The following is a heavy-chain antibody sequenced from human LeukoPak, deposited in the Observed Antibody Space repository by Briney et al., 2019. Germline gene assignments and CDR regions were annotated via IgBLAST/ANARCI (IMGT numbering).Heavy chain of an antibody. CDR3: ARDPDLRITGIQGAMEDDY. CDR1: GYTFTSYY. D-gene: IGHD1-20*01. CDR2: INPSGGST. V-gene: IGHV1-46*01. Sequence: GASVKVSCKASGYTFTSYYMHWVRQAPGQGLEWMGIINPSGGSTSYAQKFQGRVTMTRDMSTSTVYMELSSLRSEDTAVYYCARDPDLRITGIQGAMEDDYWGQGTLVTVSS. J-gene: IGHJ4*02.